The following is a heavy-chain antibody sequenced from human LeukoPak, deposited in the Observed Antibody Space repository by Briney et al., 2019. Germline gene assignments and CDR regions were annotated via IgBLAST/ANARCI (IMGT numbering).Heavy chain of an antibody. CDR3: ARGKARYCSSTSCRYDYYYYYYMDV. J-gene: IGHJ6*03. V-gene: IGHV4-59*01. Sequence: KPSETLSLTCTVSGGSISSYYWSWIRQPPGKGLEWIGYIYYSGSTNYNPSLKSRVTISVDTSKNQFSLKLSSVTAADTAVYYCARGKARYCSSTSCRYDYYYYYYMDVWGKGTTVTVSS. CDR2: IYYSGST. D-gene: IGHD2-2*01. CDR1: GGSISSYY.